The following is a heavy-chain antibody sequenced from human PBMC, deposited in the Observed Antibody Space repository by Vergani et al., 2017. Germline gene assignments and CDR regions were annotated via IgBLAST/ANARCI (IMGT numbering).Heavy chain of an antibody. CDR1: GFTFNIYA. V-gene: IGHV3-23*01. J-gene: IGHJ4*02. D-gene: IGHD2-2*01. Sequence: EVQLLDFGGGLVQPGGSLRLSCAASGFTFNIYAMSWVRQAPGKGLEWVSGISASGGSTYYADSVRGRFTISRDNSKNTLYLQMNSLRAEDTAVYFCAKGLGRPVVPGDLDYWGQGTLVTVSS. CDR3: AKGLGRPVVPGDLDY. CDR2: ISASGGST.